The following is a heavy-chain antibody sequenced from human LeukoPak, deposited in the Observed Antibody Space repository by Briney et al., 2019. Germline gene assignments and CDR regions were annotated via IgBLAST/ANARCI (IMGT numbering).Heavy chain of an antibody. CDR2: IYYSGST. J-gene: IGHJ6*02. Sequence: SETLSLTCTVSGGSISNYYWSWIRQPPGKGLEWIGYIYYSGSTNYSPSLKSRVTISVDTSKNQFSLNLSSVTAADTAMYYCARDRSPEGYYDSSHWDYYHGMDVWGQGTTVTVSS. CDR1: GGSISNYY. D-gene: IGHD3-22*01. CDR3: ARDRSPEGYYDSSHWDYYHGMDV. V-gene: IGHV4-59*01.